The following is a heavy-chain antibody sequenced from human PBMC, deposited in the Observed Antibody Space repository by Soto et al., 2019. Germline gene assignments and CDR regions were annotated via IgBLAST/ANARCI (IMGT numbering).Heavy chain of an antibody. D-gene: IGHD6-13*01. J-gene: IGHJ4*02. Sequence: EVQLVQSAAEVKKPGESLKISCKGAEDIFASHRIGWVRQLPGKGLAWMGIIYPGDSDTRYSPSFQGQVTLSADKSVNTVYLQWSCLKASDTAIYFCARLHGMAPANTSTFPFDYWGQGTLVTVSS. V-gene: IGHV5-51*01. CDR3: ARLHGMAPANTSTFPFDY. CDR1: EDIFASHR. CDR2: IYPGDSDT.